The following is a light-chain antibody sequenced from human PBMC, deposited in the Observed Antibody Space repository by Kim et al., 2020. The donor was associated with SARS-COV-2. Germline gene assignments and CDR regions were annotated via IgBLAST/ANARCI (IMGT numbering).Light chain of an antibody. Sequence: SVSPGQTANITCSGDKLGDKYVCWYQKKAGQSPVLFIYQDKKRPSGIPERFSGSNSGNTATLTISGTQATDEADYYCQAWDSGIVFGGGTKLTVL. CDR3: QAWDSGIV. V-gene: IGLV3-1*01. CDR1: KLGDKY. J-gene: IGLJ2*01. CDR2: QDK.